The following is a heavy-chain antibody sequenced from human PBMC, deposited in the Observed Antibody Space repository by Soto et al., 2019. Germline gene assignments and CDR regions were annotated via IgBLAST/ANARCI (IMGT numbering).Heavy chain of an antibody. D-gene: IGHD2-15*01. J-gene: IGHJ4*02. CDR3: TSTVAYCSGGSCYSNY. V-gene: IGHV3-73*01. CDR1: GFTFSGSA. Sequence: GGSLRLSCAASGFTFSGSAMHWVRQASGKGLEWVGRIRSKANSYATAYAASVKGRFTISRDDSKNTAYLQMNSLKTEDTAVYYCTSTVAYCSGGSCYSNYWGQGTLVTVSS. CDR2: IRSKANSYAT.